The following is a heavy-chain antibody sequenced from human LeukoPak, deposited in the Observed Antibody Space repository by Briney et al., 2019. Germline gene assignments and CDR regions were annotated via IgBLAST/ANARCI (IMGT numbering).Heavy chain of an antibody. V-gene: IGHV3-48*03. J-gene: IGHJ4*02. Sequence: GGSLRLSCAASGFTFSSYEMNWVRQAPGKGLEWVSYISSSGSTVNYADSVKGRFTMSRDNAKKSLYLQMNSLRAEDTAVYYCVRAAMAYWGQGTLVTVSS. CDR3: VRAAMAY. CDR2: ISSSGSTV. D-gene: IGHD5-18*01. CDR1: GFTFSSYE.